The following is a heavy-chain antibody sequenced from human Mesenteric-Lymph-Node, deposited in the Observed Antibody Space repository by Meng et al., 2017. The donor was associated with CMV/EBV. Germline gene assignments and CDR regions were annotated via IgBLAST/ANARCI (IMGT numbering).Heavy chain of an antibody. Sequence: ASVKVSCKASGYTFTGYYMHWVRQAPGQGLEWMGWISAYNGNTNYAQKLQGRVTMTTDTSTSTAYMELRSLRSDDTAVYYCARFRHTVFGVVTYGMDVWGQGTTVTVSS. CDR1: GYTFTGYY. J-gene: IGHJ6*02. CDR3: ARFRHTVFGVVTYGMDV. CDR2: ISAYNGNT. V-gene: IGHV1-18*04. D-gene: IGHD3-3*01.